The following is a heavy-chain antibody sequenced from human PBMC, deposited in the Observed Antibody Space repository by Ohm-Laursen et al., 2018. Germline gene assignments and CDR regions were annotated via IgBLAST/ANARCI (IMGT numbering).Heavy chain of an antibody. CDR1: GGSISSYY. V-gene: IGHV4-59*01. CDR3: ARGSPSSWYNYYYYYYGMDV. D-gene: IGHD6-13*01. CDR2: IYYSGST. Sequence: SETLSLTCTVSGGSISSYYWSWIRQPPGKGLEWIGYIYYSGSTNYNPSLKSRVTISVDTSKNQFSLKLSSVTAADTAVYYCARGSPSSWYNYYYYYYGMDVWGQGTTVTVSS. J-gene: IGHJ6*02.